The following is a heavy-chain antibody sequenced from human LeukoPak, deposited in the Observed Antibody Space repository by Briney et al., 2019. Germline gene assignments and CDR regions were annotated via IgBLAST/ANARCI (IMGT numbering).Heavy chain of an antibody. CDR1: GYTFTSYG. D-gene: IGHD3-10*01. CDR3: ASRQEGSGSYYYYYGMDV. V-gene: IGHV1-18*04. Sequence: ASVKVSCKASGYTFTSYGISWVRQAPGQGLEWMGWISAYNGNTNYAQKLQGRVTMTTDTSTSTAYMELRSLRSDDTAVYYCASRQEGSGSYYYYYGMDVWGKGTTVTVSS. J-gene: IGHJ6*04. CDR2: ISAYNGNT.